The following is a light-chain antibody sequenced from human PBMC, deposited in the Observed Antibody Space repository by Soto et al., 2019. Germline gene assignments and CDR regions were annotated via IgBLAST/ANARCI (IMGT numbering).Light chain of an antibody. V-gene: IGKV3-11*01. Sequence: EIVLTQSPATLSLSPGERATLSCRASQSVSSYLAWYQQKPGQAPRLLIYDASNRATGIPARFSGSGSGTVFTLTISSLEPEDFAVYYCQQRSNLHFGQGTRLEIK. CDR1: QSVSSY. CDR2: DAS. J-gene: IGKJ5*01. CDR3: QQRSNLH.